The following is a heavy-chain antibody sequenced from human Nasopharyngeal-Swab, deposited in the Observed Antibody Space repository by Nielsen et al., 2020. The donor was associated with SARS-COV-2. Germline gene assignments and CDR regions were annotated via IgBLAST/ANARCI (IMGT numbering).Heavy chain of an antibody. Sequence: GVLKISCAASGFTFNDYTMNWVRQAPGKGLEWVSSVSSTSSYIYYADSLKGRFTISRDNAKNSLYLQLNSLRAEDTAVYYCARDPLSSWQAIGNWYFDLWGRGTLVTVSS. CDR2: VSSTSSYI. CDR1: GFTFNDYT. J-gene: IGHJ2*01. D-gene: IGHD6-13*01. CDR3: ARDPLSSWQAIGNWYFDL. V-gene: IGHV3-21*01.